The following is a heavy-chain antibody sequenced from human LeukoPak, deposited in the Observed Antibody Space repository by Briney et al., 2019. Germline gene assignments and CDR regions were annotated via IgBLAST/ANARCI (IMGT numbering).Heavy chain of an antibody. CDR3: ARETESSHTNYYFDS. CDR2: ISYDGSNK. CDR1: GFTFSSYG. J-gene: IGHJ4*02. Sequence: PGGSLRLSCAASGFTFSSYGMHWVRQAPGKGLEWVAVISYDGSNKYYADSVKGRFTISRDNAKNSLFLQMNSLRVEDTAVYYCARETESSHTNYYFDSWGQGTLLTVSS. V-gene: IGHV3-30*03. D-gene: IGHD2-8*01.